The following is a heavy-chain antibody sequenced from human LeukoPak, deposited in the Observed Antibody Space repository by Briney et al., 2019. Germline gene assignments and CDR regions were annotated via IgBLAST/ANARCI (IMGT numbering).Heavy chain of an antibody. V-gene: IGHV3-23*01. D-gene: IGHD3-16*02. J-gene: IGHJ4*02. CDR1: GFTFSSYG. Sequence: GGSLRLSCAASGFTFSSYGMSWVRQAPGKGLQWVSSISGSGGTTYYADSVKGRFTISRDNSKNTLYVQMNSLRADDTAVYYCAKDLMITLGGVIVPFDNWGQGTLVTVSS. CDR3: AKDLMITLGGVIVPFDN. CDR2: ISGSGGTT.